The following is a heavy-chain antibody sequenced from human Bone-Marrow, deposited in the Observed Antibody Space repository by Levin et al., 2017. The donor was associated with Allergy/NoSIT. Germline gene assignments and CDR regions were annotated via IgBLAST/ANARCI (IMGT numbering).Heavy chain of an antibody. V-gene: IGHV3-23*01. CDR1: EFTFSSYA. J-gene: IGHJ4*02. CDR3: AKCIGSYGGNSVFDY. D-gene: IGHD4-23*01. Sequence: GGSLRLSCAASEFTFSSYAMSWVRQAPGKGLEWVSGFSASDDSTYYADSVKGRFTISRDNSKNTLYLQMNSLRAEDTAVYYCAKCIGSYGGNSVFDYWGQGTLVTVSS. CDR2: FSASDDST.